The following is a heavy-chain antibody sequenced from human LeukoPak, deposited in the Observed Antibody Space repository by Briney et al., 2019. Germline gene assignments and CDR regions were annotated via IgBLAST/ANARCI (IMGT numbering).Heavy chain of an antibody. V-gene: IGHV4-34*01. D-gene: IGHD6-19*01. Sequence: SETLSLTCAVYGGSFSGYYWSWIRQPPGKGLEWIGEINRSGSTNYNPSLKSRVTISVDTSKNQFSLKLSSVTAADTAVYYCARGRRVAVWGQGTLVTVSS. CDR2: INRSGST. CDR1: GGSFSGYY. CDR3: ARGRRVAV. J-gene: IGHJ4*02.